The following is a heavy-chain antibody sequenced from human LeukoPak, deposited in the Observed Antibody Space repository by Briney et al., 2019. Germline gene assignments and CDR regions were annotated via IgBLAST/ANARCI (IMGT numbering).Heavy chain of an antibody. D-gene: IGHD3-22*01. Sequence: SETLSLTCTVSGGSISSGTYYCTWIRQPAGKGLEWIGRIYTTGSTNYNPSLKNRVTMSTDTSKNQFSLKLSSVTAADTAVYYCARVTTGGYYNCWGQGTLVTVSS. V-gene: IGHV4-61*02. J-gene: IGHJ4*02. CDR3: ARVTTGGYYNC. CDR1: GGSISSGTYY. CDR2: IYTTGST.